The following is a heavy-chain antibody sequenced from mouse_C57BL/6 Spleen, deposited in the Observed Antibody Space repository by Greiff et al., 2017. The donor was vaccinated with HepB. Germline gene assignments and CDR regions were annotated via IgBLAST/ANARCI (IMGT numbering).Heavy chain of an antibody. CDR1: GYAFSSSW. CDR3: ARPGYSNVFDY. J-gene: IGHJ2*01. CDR2: IYPGDGDT. Sequence: VKLMESGPELVKPGASVKISCKASGYAFSSSWMNWVKQRPGKGLEWIGRIYPGDGDTNYNGKFKGKATLTADKSSSTAYMQLSSLTSEDSAVYFCARPGYSNVFDYWGQGTTLTVSS. V-gene: IGHV1-82*01. D-gene: IGHD2-5*01.